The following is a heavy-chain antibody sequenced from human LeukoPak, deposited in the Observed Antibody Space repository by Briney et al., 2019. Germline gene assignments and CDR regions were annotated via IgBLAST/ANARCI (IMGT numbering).Heavy chain of an antibody. V-gene: IGHV3-9*01. Sequence: SLLLSCGASGLTFDDYDMNRVRRAPGKGLEWVSVISWISGSIVYPDSVTARFTISRYHAKNSLYLQMNSLRAEDTALYYCAKDKVAAAGMGYFDYWGQGTLVTVSS. CDR2: ISWISGSI. D-gene: IGHD6-13*01. J-gene: IGHJ4*02. CDR1: GLTFDDYD. CDR3: AKDKVAAAGMGYFDY.